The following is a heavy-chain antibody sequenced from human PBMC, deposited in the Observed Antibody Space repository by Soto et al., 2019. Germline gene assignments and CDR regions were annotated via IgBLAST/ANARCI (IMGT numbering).Heavy chain of an antibody. CDR3: AASGRDWNYETDYYHYYGMDV. Sequence: ASVKLSCKASAFTFTSSAVQWVRQARGQRLEWIGWIVVGSGNTNYAQKFQERVTITRDMSTSTAYMELSSLRSEDTAVYYCAASGRDWNYETDYYHYYGMDVWGQGTTVTVSS. V-gene: IGHV1-58*01. J-gene: IGHJ6*02. CDR2: IVVGSGNT. CDR1: AFTFTSSA. D-gene: IGHD1-7*01.